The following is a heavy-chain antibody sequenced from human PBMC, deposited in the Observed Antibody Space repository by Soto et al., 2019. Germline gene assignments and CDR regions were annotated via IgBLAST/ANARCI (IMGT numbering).Heavy chain of an antibody. CDR2: ISGRGGTT. J-gene: IGHJ4*02. Sequence: PGGYLRLSCAASGFTFGSFDMSWVRQAPGKGLEWVSSISGRGGTTYYADSVKGRFTISRDNSKNTLYLQVNSLRADDTAIYYCAKGRSVHAYCSQGSLVLVSA. CDR3: AKGRSVHAY. D-gene: IGHD1-1*01. CDR1: GFTFGSFD. V-gene: IGHV3-23*01.